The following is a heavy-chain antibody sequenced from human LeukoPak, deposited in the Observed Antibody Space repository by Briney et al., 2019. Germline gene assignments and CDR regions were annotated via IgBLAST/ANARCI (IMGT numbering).Heavy chain of an antibody. D-gene: IGHD1-26*01. CDR2: IYYSGST. V-gene: IGHV4-59*01. CDR1: GGFISSYY. Sequence: RSETLSLTCTVSGGFISSYYWSWIRQPPGKGLEWIGYIYYSGSTNYNPSLKSRVTISVDTSKNQFSLKLSSVTAADTAVYYCVGGSLFDAFDIWGQGTMVTVSS. CDR3: VGGSLFDAFDI. J-gene: IGHJ3*02.